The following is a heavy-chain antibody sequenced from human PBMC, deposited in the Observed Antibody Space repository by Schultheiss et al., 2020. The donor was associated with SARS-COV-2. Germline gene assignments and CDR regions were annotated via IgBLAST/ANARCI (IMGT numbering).Heavy chain of an antibody. CDR3: AADGNCSGGSCYSSANYYYYYGMDV. V-gene: IGHV1-58*02. D-gene: IGHD2-15*01. J-gene: IGHJ6*02. CDR1: GFTFTSSA. CDR2: IVVGSGNT. Sequence: SVKVSCKASGFTFTSSAMQWVRQARGQRLEWIGWIVVGSGNTNYAQKFQERVTITRDMSTSTAYMELSSLRSKDTAVYYCAADGNCSGGSCYSSANYYYYYGMDVWGQGTTVTVSS.